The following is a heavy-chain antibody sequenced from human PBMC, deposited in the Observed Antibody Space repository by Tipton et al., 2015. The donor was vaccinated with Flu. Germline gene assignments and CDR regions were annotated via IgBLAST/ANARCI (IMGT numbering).Heavy chain of an antibody. Sequence: PLRLSCAASGFIFSGYWMIWFRQAPGKGLEWVANIKQDGSEKYYVNSVRGRFTISRDNARNSLYLQMNGLRAEDTAVYYCARGGLAPGNYWGQGTLVTVSS. CDR3: ARGGLAPGNY. D-gene: IGHD3-3*02. CDR1: GFIFSGYW. V-gene: IGHV3-7*01. CDR2: IKQDGSEK. J-gene: IGHJ4*02.